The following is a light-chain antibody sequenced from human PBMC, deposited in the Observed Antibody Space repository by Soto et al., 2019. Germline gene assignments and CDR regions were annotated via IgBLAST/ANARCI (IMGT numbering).Light chain of an antibody. CDR3: LQYHNLWA. CDR2: RAS. CDR1: QNIYYN. Sequence: ILMAQSPATVSVSPGESATLSCRASQNIYYNVAWYQHRPGQAPRLLIYRASTRAPGVPDRFSGSGSGTEFTLNISSLQPEDFTVYSCLQYHNLWAFGQGTKVEI. J-gene: IGKJ1*01. V-gene: IGKV3-15*01.